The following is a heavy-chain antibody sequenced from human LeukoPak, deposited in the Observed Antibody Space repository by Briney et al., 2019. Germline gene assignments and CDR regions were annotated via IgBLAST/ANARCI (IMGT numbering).Heavy chain of an antibody. CDR1: GFTCDDYT. Sequence: GGSLRRSCAASGFTCDDYTMLWVRQAPGKGLEWVSLISGDGGSTYYADSVKGRFTISRDNSKNPLYLQMNSLRTEDTALYYCAKDTGFLSGSSPWGQGTMVTVSS. V-gene: IGHV3-43*02. CDR3: AKDTGFLSGSSP. D-gene: IGHD1-26*01. J-gene: IGHJ3*01. CDR2: ISGDGGST.